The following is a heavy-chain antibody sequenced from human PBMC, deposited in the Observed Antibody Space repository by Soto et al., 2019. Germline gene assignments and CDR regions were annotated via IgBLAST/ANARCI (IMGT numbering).Heavy chain of an antibody. CDR3: AKESDGFDI. V-gene: IGHV3-30*18. CDR1: GFTFSKYV. Sequence: QVQLVESGGGVVQPGRTLRRSCAASGFTFSKYVMHWVRQAPGKGLEWVAFIVYDGSNELYADSVKGRFTISRDNSKNTLYLQMNSLTAEDTAVYDCAKESDGFDIWGQGTMVTVSS. J-gene: IGHJ3*02. CDR2: IVYDGSNE.